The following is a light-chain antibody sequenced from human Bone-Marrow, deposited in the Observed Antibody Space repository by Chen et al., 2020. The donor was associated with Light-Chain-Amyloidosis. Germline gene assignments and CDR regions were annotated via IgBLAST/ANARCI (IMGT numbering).Light chain of an antibody. V-gene: IGLV2-14*01. CDR2: AVS. CDR3: NSVTSRNSKG. CDR1: SGDVGTYNS. Sequence: QSALTQPASVSGSPGQSITISCTGTSGDVGTYNSVSWYQQHPGQAPKVMIYAVSNRPSGVTKLIGRSKSGKTVALTNYALQPVDEGGYYCNSVTSRNSKGFGPGTKV. J-gene: IGLJ1*01.